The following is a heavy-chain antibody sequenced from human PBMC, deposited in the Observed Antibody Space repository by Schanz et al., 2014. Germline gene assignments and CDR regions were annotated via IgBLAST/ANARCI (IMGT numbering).Heavy chain of an antibody. D-gene: IGHD3-22*01. J-gene: IGHJ3*02. CDR3: ARDIQYHYDTSGPVGAFDI. Sequence: QVQLVQSGAEVKKPGSSVKVSCKASGGTFSSYAFSWVRQAPGQGLEWMGKIIPILGMENYAQKFQGRVTITADISTSTASMDLSSLRSDDTAVYYCARDIQYHYDTSGPVGAFDIWGQGTVVTVSS. CDR2: IIPILGME. CDR1: GGTFSSYA. V-gene: IGHV1-69*04.